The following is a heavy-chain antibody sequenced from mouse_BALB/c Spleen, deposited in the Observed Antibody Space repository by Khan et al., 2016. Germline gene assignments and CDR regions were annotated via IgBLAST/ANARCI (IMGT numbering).Heavy chain of an antibody. CDR1: GYTFTNYG. CDR2: INTNTGEP. J-gene: IGHJ3*01. CDR3: AADYYGSNWFAY. Sequence: QIQLVQSGPELKKPGETVKISCKASGYTFTNYGMNWVKQAPGKGLKWMGWINTNTGEPTYAEEFKGRFAFSLETSASTAYLQINNLKNEDTATXVCAADYYGSNWFAYWGQGTLVTVSA. D-gene: IGHD1-1*01. V-gene: IGHV9-3*02.